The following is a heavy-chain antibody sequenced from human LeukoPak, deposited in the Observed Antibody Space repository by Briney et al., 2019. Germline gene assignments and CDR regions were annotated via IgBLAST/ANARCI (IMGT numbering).Heavy chain of an antibody. J-gene: IGHJ3*02. CDR3: ASQYYDILAGLDAFDI. V-gene: IGHV3-9*01. CDR1: GFTFDDYA. CDR2: ISWNSGSI. Sequence: GGSLRLSCAASGFTFDDYAMHWVRQAPGKGLEWVSGISWNSGSIGYADSVKGRFTISRDNAKNSLYLQMNSLRAEDTAVYYCASQYYDILAGLDAFDIWGQGTMVTVSS. D-gene: IGHD3-9*01.